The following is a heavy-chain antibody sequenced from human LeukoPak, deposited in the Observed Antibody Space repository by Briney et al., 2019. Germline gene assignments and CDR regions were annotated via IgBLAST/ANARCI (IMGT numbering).Heavy chain of an antibody. CDR1: GGSFSGYY. V-gene: IGHV4-34*01. J-gene: IGHJ5*02. D-gene: IGHD4-23*01. CDR3: ARQLRWANNWFDP. CDR2: INHSGST. Sequence: SETLSLTCAVYGGSFSGYYWSWIRQPPGKGLEWIEEINHSGSTNYNPSLKSRVTISVDTSKNQFSLKLSSVTAADTAVYYCARQLRWANNWFDPWGQGTLVTVSS.